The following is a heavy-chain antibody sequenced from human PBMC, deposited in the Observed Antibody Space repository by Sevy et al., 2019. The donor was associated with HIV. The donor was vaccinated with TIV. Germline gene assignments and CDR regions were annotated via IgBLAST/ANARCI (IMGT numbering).Heavy chain of an antibody. J-gene: IGHJ6*03. CDR3: ARLYCSGGSCYSHYYYYYMDV. CDR1: GFTFDDYG. Sequence: GGSLRLSCAASGFTFDDYGMGWVRQAPGKGLEWVSGINWNGGSTGYADSVKGRFTISRDNAKNSLYLQMNSLRAEDTALYYCARLYCSGGSCYSHYYYYYMDVWGKGTTVTVSS. D-gene: IGHD2-15*01. V-gene: IGHV3-20*04. CDR2: INWNGGST.